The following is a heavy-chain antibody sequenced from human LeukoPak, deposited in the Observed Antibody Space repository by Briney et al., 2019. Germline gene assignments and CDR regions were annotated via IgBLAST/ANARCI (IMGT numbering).Heavy chain of an antibody. CDR3: AKDQYDFWSGYYTTYFDY. J-gene: IGHJ4*02. V-gene: IGHV3-23*01. D-gene: IGHD3-3*01. Sequence: GGSLRLSCAASGFTFSSYAMSWVRQAPGKGLEWVSAISGSGGSTYYADSVKGRLTISRDNSKNTLYLQMNSLRAEDTAVYYCAKDQYDFWSGYYTTYFDYWGQGTLVTVSS. CDR2: ISGSGGST. CDR1: GFTFSSYA.